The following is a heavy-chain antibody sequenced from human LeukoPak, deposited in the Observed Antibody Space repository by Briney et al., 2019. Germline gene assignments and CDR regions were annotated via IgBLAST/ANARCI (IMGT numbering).Heavy chain of an antibody. CDR2: IIPIFGTA. Sequence: SVKVSCKASGYTFTNYAMNWVRQAPGQGLEWMGGIIPIFGTANYAQKFQGRVTITADESTSTAYMELSSLRSEDTAVYYCASLIAARQTVAYWGQGTLVTVSS. D-gene: IGHD6-6*01. CDR3: ASLIAARQTVAY. CDR1: GYTFTNYA. V-gene: IGHV1-69*13. J-gene: IGHJ4*02.